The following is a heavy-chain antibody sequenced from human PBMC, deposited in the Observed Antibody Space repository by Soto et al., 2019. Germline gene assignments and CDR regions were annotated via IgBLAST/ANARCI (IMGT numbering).Heavy chain of an antibody. CDR2: IYYSGST. J-gene: IGHJ5*02. D-gene: IGHD3-10*01. Sequence: SETLSLTCTVSGGSISSYYWSWIRQPPGKGLEWIGYIYYSGSTNYNPSLKSRVTISVDTSKNQFSLKLSSVTAADTAVYYCARASPMVRGINWFDPWGQGTLVTVSP. CDR1: GGSISSYY. CDR3: ARASPMVRGINWFDP. V-gene: IGHV4-59*01.